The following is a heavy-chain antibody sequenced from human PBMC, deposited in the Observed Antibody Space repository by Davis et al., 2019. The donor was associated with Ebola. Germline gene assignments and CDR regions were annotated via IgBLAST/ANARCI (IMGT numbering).Heavy chain of an antibody. D-gene: IGHD3-22*01. J-gene: IGHJ4*02. V-gene: IGHV1-58*01. CDR1: GFTSTSSA. CDR3: AAVGYYDSSGRNDY. CDR2: IVVGSGNT. Sequence: SVKVSCKASGFTSTSSAVQWVRQARGQRLEWIGWIVVGSGNTNYAQKFQERVTITRDMSTSTAYMELSSLRSEDTAVYYCAAVGYYDSSGRNDYWGQGTLVTVSS.